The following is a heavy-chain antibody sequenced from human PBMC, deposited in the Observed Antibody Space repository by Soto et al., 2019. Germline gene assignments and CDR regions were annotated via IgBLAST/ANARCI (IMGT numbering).Heavy chain of an antibody. J-gene: IGHJ4*02. CDR1: GFTFSSYS. D-gene: IGHD3-16*02. Sequence: EVQLVESGGGLVQPGGSLRLYCAASGFTFSSYSMNWVRQAPGKGLEWVSYISSTSSPIYYADSVKGRFTISRANAENTLSLQMNGLRSEDTAVYYCASAKRAVEVIVGFHYWGQGTLVTVSS. CDR3: ASAKRAVEVIVGFHY. V-gene: IGHV3-48*04. CDR2: ISSTSSPI.